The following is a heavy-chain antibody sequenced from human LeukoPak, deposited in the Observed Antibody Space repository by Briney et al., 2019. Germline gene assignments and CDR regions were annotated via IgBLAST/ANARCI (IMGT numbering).Heavy chain of an antibody. V-gene: IGHV3-48*02. CDR2: VSSSSSTI. J-gene: IGHJ6*02. Sequence: GGSLRLSCAASGFTVSSNYMNWVRQAPGKGLEWVSYVSSSSSTIYYADSVKGRFTISRDNAKNSLYLQMNSLRDEDTAVYYCARDKVRSGYDWDYYYGMDVWGQGTTVTVSS. CDR1: GFTVSSNY. D-gene: IGHD5-12*01. CDR3: ARDKVRSGYDWDYYYGMDV.